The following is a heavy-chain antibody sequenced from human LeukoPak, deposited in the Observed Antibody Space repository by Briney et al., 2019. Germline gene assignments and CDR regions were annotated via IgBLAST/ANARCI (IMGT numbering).Heavy chain of an antibody. Sequence: GGSLRLSCAASGFTVSSNYMSWVRQAPGKGLEWVSVTYVGGSTYYADSVKGRFTISRDTSKNTLYLQMNSLRAEDTAVYYCARDWSHRCFDYWGQGNLVTVSS. J-gene: IGHJ4*02. V-gene: IGHV3-53*01. D-gene: IGHD3-3*01. CDR2: TYVGGST. CDR1: GFTVSSNY. CDR3: ARDWSHRCFDY.